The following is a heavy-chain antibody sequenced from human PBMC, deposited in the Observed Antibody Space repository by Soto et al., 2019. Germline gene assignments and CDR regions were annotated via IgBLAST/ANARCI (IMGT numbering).Heavy chain of an antibody. J-gene: IGHJ3*02. D-gene: IGHD3-9*01. Sequence: GESLKISCKGSGYRFTDYWIGWVRQMSGKGLEWMAIINPSDSDIRYSPSFQGQVTISADKSITTAYLQWISLKASDTAMYYWARTGDVISTGKRGRDAFDIRGQGTLVTGSS. CDR1: GYRFTDYW. V-gene: IGHV5-51*01. CDR2: INPSDSDI. CDR3: ARTGDVISTGKRGRDAFDI.